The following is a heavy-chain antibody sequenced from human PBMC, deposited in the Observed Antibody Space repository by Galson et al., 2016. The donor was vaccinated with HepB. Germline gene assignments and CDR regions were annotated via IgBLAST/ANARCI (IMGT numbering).Heavy chain of an antibody. CDR2: MYYSGST. Sequence: EPLSLTCTVSGGSIDTSFYYWGWIRQPPGKGLEWVGSMYYSGSTYYNSSLKSRVIIFMDTSKNQFSLKLTSVTAADTAMYYCVRQRRGYSGYRYGMDVWGQGTTVTVSS. D-gene: IGHD5-12*01. J-gene: IGHJ6*02. CDR1: GGSIDTSFYY. V-gene: IGHV4-39*01. CDR3: VRQRRGYSGYRYGMDV.